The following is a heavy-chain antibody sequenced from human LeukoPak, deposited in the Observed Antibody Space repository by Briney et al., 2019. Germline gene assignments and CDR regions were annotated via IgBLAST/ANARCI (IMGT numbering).Heavy chain of an antibody. J-gene: IGHJ3*02. CDR2: IYYSGST. CDR3: ARGYCSGGSCRIVDAFDI. D-gene: IGHD2-15*01. Sequence: PSETLSLTCTVSSGSISSNSYYWGWIRQPPGKGLEWIGSIYYSGSTYYNPSLKSRVTISVDTSKNQFSLKLSSVTAADTAVYYCARGYCSGGSCRIVDAFDIWGQGTMVTVSS. V-gene: IGHV4-39*07. CDR1: SGSISSNSYY.